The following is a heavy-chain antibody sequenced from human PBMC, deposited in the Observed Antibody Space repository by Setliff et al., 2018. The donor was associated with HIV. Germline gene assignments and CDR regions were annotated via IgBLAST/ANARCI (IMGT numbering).Heavy chain of an antibody. CDR3: ARDRGEKGYFDS. D-gene: IGHD3-10*01. CDR1: GDFFSSDYS. Sequence: PSETLSLTCTVSGDFFSSDYSWSWIRQPPGRDLEWIGYFYHSGNTYYSPSLHSRVTLSVDKSKNEFYLSLASVTAADTAVYYCARDRGEKGYFDSWGHGALVTVS. J-gene: IGHJ4*01. CDR2: FYHSGNT. V-gene: IGHV4-30-2*01.